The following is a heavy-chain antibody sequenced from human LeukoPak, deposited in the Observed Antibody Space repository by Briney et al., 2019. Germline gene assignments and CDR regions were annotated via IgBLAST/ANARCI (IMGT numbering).Heavy chain of an antibody. CDR3: ARDHDILTGYPPPRAFDI. D-gene: IGHD3-9*01. CDR1: GYSISSGYY. J-gene: IGHJ3*02. CDR2: IYHSGST. Sequence: SETLSLTCAVSGYSISSGYYWGWIRQPPGKGLEWIGSIYHSGSTYYNPSLKSRVTISVDTSKNQFSLKLSSVTAADTAVYYCARDHDILTGYPPPRAFDIWGQGTMVTVSS. V-gene: IGHV4-38-2*02.